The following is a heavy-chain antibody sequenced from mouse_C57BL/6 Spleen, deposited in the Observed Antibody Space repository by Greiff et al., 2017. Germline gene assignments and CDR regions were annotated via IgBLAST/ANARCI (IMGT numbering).Heavy chain of an antibody. V-gene: IGHV2-2*01. CDR1: GFSLTSYG. D-gene: IGHD1-1*01. Sequence: VQLQESGPGLVQPSQSLSITCTVSGFSLTSYGVHWVRQSPGKGLEWLGVIWSGGSTDYNAAFISRLSISKDNSKSQVFFKMNSLQADDTAIYYSAKYRDNCSSYYAMDYWGQGTSVTVSS. CDR2: IWSGGST. CDR3: AKYRDNCSSYYAMDY. J-gene: IGHJ4*01.